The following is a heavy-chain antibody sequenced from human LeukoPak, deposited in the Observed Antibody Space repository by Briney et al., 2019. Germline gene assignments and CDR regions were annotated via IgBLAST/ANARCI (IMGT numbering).Heavy chain of an antibody. J-gene: IGHJ4*02. D-gene: IGHD3-3*01. V-gene: IGHV3-23*01. CDR1: GFSFNTYA. Sequence: GGSLRLSCAASGFSFNTYAMSWVRQAPGKGLEWVSDISGSGRTTYYADSVRGRFTISRDNSKNTLYLQMNSLRAEDAAVYYCARDPEYYDFWSGLIRGGYFDYWGQGTLVTVSS. CDR2: ISGSGRTT. CDR3: ARDPEYYDFWSGLIRGGYFDY.